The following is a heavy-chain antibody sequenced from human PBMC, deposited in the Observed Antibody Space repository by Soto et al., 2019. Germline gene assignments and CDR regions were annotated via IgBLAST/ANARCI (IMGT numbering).Heavy chain of an antibody. J-gene: IGHJ6*02. CDR3: ARDSRAGYYYYGMDV. V-gene: IGHV4-30-4*01. Sequence: QVQLQESGPGLVKPSQTLSLTCTVSGGSISSGDYYWSWIRQPPGKGLEWIGYIYYSGSTYYNPSLKSRVTISVDTSKIQFSLKLSSVTAADTAVYYCARDSRAGYYYYGMDVWGQGTTVTVSS. CDR2: IYYSGST. CDR1: GGSISSGDYY.